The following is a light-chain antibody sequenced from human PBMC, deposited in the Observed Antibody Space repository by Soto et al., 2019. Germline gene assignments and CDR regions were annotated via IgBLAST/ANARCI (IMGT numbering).Light chain of an antibody. V-gene: IGKV1-27*01. CDR1: QAISNY. CDR3: QKYDSDPPFT. J-gene: IGKJ2*01. Sequence: DIQMTQSPSSLSASVGDRVTITCRASQAISNYLAWYQQKAGQVPKLLINAASSLQSGVSSRFSGSGSGTDFTLTISSLQPEDVATYYCQKYDSDPPFTFGQGTKLEIK. CDR2: AAS.